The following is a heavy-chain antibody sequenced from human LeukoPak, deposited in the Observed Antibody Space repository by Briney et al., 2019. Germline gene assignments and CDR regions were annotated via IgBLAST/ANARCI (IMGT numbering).Heavy chain of an antibody. CDR2: ISAYNGNT. V-gene: IGHV1-18*01. J-gene: IGHJ3*02. CDR1: GYTFTNYG. Sequence: ASVKVSCKASGYTFTNYGISWVRQTPGQGLEWMGWISAYNGNTNYAQKLQGRVTMTTDTSTSTAYMELRSLRSDDTAVYYCARVYWNYGAFDIWGQGTMVTVSS. D-gene: IGHD1-7*01. CDR3: ARVYWNYGAFDI.